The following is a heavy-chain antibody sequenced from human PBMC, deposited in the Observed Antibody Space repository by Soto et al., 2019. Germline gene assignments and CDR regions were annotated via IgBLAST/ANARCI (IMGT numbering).Heavy chain of an antibody. CDR2: ISSNGGST. CDR3: ARDGGSYYLDY. J-gene: IGHJ4*02. V-gene: IGHV3-64*01. D-gene: IGHD1-26*01. CDR1: GFTFSRYA. Sequence: EVQLVESGGGLVQPGGSLRLSCAASGFTFSRYAMHWVRQAPGKGLEHVSAISSNGGSTYYANSVKGRFTISRDNSKNTLYLQMGSLRAEDMAVYYCARDGGSYYLDYWGQGTLVTVSS.